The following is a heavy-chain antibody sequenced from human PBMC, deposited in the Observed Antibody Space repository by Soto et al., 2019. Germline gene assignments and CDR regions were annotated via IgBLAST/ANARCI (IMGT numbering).Heavy chain of an antibody. CDR3: ARARYCSGGSCYSHYGMDV. Sequence: QVQLVESGGGVVQPGRSLRLSCAASGFTFSSYAMHWVRQAPGKGLEWVAVISYDGSNKYYADSVKGRFTISRDNSKNTLYLQMNSLRAEDTAVYCCARARYCSGGSCYSHYGMDVWGQGTTVTVSS. D-gene: IGHD2-15*01. V-gene: IGHV3-30-3*01. J-gene: IGHJ6*02. CDR2: ISYDGSNK. CDR1: GFTFSSYA.